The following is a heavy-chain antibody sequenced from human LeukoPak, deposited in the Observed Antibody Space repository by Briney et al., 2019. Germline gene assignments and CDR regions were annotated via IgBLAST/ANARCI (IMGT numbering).Heavy chain of an antibody. V-gene: IGHV3-30*04. CDR1: GFTFSSYA. J-gene: IGHJ4*02. D-gene: IGHD3-22*01. Sequence: PGGSLRLSCAASGFTFSSYAMHWVCQAPGKGLEWVAVISYDGSNKYYADSVKGRFTISRDNSKNTLYLQMNSLRAEDTAVYYCARAPPRYYDSSGYYYDLYYFDYWGQGTLVTVSS. CDR3: ARAPPRYYDSSGYYYDLYYFDY. CDR2: ISYDGSNK.